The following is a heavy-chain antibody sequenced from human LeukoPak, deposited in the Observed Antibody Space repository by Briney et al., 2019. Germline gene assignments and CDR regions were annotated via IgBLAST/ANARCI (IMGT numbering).Heavy chain of an antibody. CDR2: ISGSGGST. V-gene: IGHV3-23*01. CDR1: GFTFSSYA. D-gene: IGHD6-19*01. Sequence: PGGSLRLSCAASGFTFSSYAMSWVRQAPGKGLEWVSAISGSGGSTYYADSVKGRFTISRDNSKNTLYLQMNSLRAEDTAVYYCARSSGWSQTPYYFDYWGQGTLVTVSS. J-gene: IGHJ4*02. CDR3: ARSSGWSQTPYYFDY.